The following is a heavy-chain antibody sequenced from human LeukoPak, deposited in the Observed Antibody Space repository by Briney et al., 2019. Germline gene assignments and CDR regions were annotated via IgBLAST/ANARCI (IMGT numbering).Heavy chain of an antibody. D-gene: IGHD4-11*01. CDR2: ISSSSSYI. CDR3: AALSNDYRGHDF. Sequence: GGSLRLSCAASGFTLSSYSFNWVRQAPGKGLEWVSYISSSSSYIYYADSVKGRFTISRDNANNSLYLQMNSLRAEDTAVYYCAALSNDYRGHDFWGQGTLVTVSS. CDR1: GFTLSSYS. V-gene: IGHV3-21*01. J-gene: IGHJ4*02.